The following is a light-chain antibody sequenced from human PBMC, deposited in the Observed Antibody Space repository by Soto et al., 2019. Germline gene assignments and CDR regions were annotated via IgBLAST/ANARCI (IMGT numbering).Light chain of an antibody. CDR2: EVN. J-gene: IGLJ2*01. V-gene: IGLV2-14*01. Sequence: QSALTQPASVSGSPGQSITISCTGTSSDVGGYNYVSWYQQHPGKAPKVMIYEVNNRPSGVSNRFSGSKSGNTASLTIFGLQAEDEADYYCSSYTGSSLVFGGGTKVTVL. CDR3: SSYTGSSLV. CDR1: SSDVGGYNY.